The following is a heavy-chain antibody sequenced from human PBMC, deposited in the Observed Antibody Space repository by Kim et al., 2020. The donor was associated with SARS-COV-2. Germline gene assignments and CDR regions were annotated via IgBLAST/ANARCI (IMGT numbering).Heavy chain of an antibody. V-gene: IGHV3-23*01. J-gene: IGHJ2*01. D-gene: IGHD5-18*01. Sequence: GGSLRLSCAASGFTFSAYAMNWVRQAPGKGLEWVSAISGSGGSTYYGDSVKGRFTISRDNSKNTLYLQMNSLRAEDTAVYYCAKGIGYEVIWYFDLWGRGPLVTVSS. CDR3: AKGIGYEVIWYFDL. CDR1: GFTFSAYA. CDR2: ISGSGGST.